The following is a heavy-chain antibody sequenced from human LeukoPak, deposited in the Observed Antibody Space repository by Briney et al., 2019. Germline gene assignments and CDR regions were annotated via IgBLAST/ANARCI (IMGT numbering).Heavy chain of an antibody. CDR3: ARDLFYSVSGTYYNVGRVFNY. Sequence: ASVKVSCKASGYTFTDYYMNWVRQAPGQGLEWMGWINPNSGGTNDAQKFQGRVTMTRDTSISTAYMELSRLRSDDTAVYYCARDLFYSVSGTYYNVGRVFNYWGQGTLVAVSS. J-gene: IGHJ4*02. CDR1: GYTFTDYY. CDR2: INPNSGGT. V-gene: IGHV1-2*02. D-gene: IGHD3-10*01.